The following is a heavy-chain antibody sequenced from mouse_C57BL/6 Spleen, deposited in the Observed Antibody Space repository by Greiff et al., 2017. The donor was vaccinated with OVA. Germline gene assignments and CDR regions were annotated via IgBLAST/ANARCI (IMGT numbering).Heavy chain of an antibody. D-gene: IGHD1-1*01. Sequence: DVMLVESGGGLVKPGGSLKLSCAASGFTFSDYGMHWVRQAPEKGLEWVAYLSSGSSTIYYADTVKGRFTISRDNAKNTLFLQMTSLRSEDTAMYYCARGLYYGSSAFAYWGQGTLVTVSA. J-gene: IGHJ3*01. V-gene: IGHV5-17*01. CDR2: LSSGSSTI. CDR3: ARGLYYGSSAFAY. CDR1: GFTFSDYG.